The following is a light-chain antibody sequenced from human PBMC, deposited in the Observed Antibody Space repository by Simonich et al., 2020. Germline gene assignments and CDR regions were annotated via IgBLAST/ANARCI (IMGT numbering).Light chain of an antibody. J-gene: IGKJ2*01. CDR1: QSVSSY. CDR2: DAS. V-gene: IGKV3D-15*01. Sequence: EIVMTQSPATLSVSPGERATLSCRASQSVSSYLAWYQQKPGQAPRLLIYDASNRATGIPARFSGSGSGTEFTLTISSLQSEDFAVYYCQQYNNWPYTFGQGTKLEIK. CDR3: QQYNNWPYT.